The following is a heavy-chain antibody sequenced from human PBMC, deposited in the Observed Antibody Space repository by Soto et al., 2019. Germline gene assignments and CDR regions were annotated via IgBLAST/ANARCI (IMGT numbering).Heavy chain of an antibody. J-gene: IGHJ4*02. Sequence: PSETLSLTCTVSGGSISSSSYYWGWIRQPPGKGLEWIGSIYYSGSTYYNPSLKSRVTISVDTSKNQFSLKLSSVTAADTAVYYCARHLRVGYDFWSGYWGPREYFDYWGQGTLVTVSS. CDR1: GGSISSSSYY. V-gene: IGHV4-39*01. D-gene: IGHD3-3*01. CDR2: IYYSGST. CDR3: ARHLRVGYDFWSGYWGPREYFDY.